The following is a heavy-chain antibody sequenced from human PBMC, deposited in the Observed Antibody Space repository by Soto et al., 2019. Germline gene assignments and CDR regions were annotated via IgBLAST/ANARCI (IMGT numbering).Heavy chain of an antibody. Sequence: GGSLRLSCAASGFAFNSYAMNWVRQAPGKGLEWVSYISSTSRPIYYADSVKGRFTISRDNAKNSLYLQMNSLRDEDTAVYYCARGFFLESGSGGSCSLTQSQYNWFDPWGQGTLVTVSS. D-gene: IGHD2-15*01. CDR3: ARGFFLESGSGGSCSLTQSQYNWFDP. V-gene: IGHV3-48*02. CDR1: GFAFNSYA. J-gene: IGHJ5*02. CDR2: ISSTSRPI.